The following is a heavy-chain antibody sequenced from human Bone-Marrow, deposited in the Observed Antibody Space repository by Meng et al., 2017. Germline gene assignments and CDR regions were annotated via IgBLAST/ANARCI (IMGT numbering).Heavy chain of an antibody. CDR2: INHSGST. Sequence: QVQLQQSGAGLLKPPETLSLTCVVSGGSFSDYYWSWIRQPPGKGLEWIGEINHSGSTNYNPSLEGRATISVDTSKNQFSLKLSSVTAADTAVYYCARLAYDSSGYWFDYWGQGTLVTVSS. J-gene: IGHJ4*02. CDR3: ARLAYDSSGYWFDY. D-gene: IGHD3-22*01. CDR1: GGSFSDYY. V-gene: IGHV4-34*01.